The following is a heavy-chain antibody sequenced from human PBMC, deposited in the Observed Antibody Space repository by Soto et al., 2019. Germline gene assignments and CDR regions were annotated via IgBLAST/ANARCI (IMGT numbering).Heavy chain of an antibody. CDR3: ARGTKDSKLRFLEWLPRGPFDY. J-gene: IGHJ4*02. V-gene: IGHV3-30-3*01. CDR2: ISYDGSNK. Sequence: QVQLVESGGGVVQPGRSLRLCCAASGFTFSSYAMHWVRQAPGKGLEWVAVISYDGSNKYYADSVKGRFTISRDNSKNTLYLQMNSLRAEDTAVYYCARGTKDSKLRFLEWLPRGPFDYWGQGTLVTVSS. CDR1: GFTFSSYA. D-gene: IGHD3-3*01.